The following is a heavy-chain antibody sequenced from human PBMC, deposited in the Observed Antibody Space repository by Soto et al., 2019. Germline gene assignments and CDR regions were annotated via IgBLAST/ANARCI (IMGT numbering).Heavy chain of an antibody. V-gene: IGHV6-1*01. Sequence: SQTLSLTCDISGDSVSSNSATWNWIRPSPSRGLEWLGRTYYSSKWYSDYAVSVKSRITINPDTSKNQVSLQLKSVTPENTAVYYCARDRLGSSGYYLDAFDIWGQGTMVTVSS. D-gene: IGHD3-22*01. CDR2: TYYSSKWYS. CDR3: ARDRLGSSGYYLDAFDI. J-gene: IGHJ3*02. CDR1: GDSVSSNSAT.